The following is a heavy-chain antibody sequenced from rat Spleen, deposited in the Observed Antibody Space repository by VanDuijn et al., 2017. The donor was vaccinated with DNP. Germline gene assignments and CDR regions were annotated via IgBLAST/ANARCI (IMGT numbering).Heavy chain of an antibody. CDR3: VRHMDTGPYYAMDV. J-gene: IGHJ4*01. V-gene: IGHV5S13*01. Sequence: EVQLVESGGGLVPPGRSLKLSCAASGFTFNNYDMAWVRQAPTKGLEWVASINSSGGTTYYRDSVTGRLTISRDNAKNTLSLQVDSLTSEDTATYYCVRHMDTGPYYAMDVWGQGISVTVSS. D-gene: IGHD4-1*01. CDR1: GFTFNNYD. CDR2: INSSGGTT.